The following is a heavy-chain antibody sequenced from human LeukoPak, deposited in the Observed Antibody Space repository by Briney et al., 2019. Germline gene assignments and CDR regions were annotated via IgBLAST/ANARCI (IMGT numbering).Heavy chain of an antibody. V-gene: IGHV4-4*07. Sequence: SQTLSLTCTVAAGSISRYFWSWIRQPAGKALVWIGHIYSSGSTNNPSLKSRVTMSIDTSKNQFSLRLTSVTAADTAVYYCARYYYDAFEVWGQGTMVTVSS. D-gene: IGHD3-10*01. CDR1: AGSISRYF. CDR3: ARYYYDAFEV. J-gene: IGHJ3*01. CDR2: IYSSGST.